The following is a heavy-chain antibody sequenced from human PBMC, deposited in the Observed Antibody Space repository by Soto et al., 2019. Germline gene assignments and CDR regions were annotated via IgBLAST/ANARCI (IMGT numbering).Heavy chain of an antibody. Sequence: GASVKVSCKASGGTFSSYAISWVRQAPGQGLEWMGGITPIFGTANYAQKFQGRVTITADESTSTAYMELSSLRSEDTAVYYCARVSSYCSGGSCYPAYFDYWGQGTLVTVSS. CDR1: GGTFSSYA. J-gene: IGHJ4*02. D-gene: IGHD2-15*01. V-gene: IGHV1-69*13. CDR3: ARVSSYCSGGSCYPAYFDY. CDR2: ITPIFGTA.